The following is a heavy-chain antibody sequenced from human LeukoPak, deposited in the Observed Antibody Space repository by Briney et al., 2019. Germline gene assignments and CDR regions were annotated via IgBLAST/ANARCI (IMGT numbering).Heavy chain of an antibody. CDR1: GYRFASSW. D-gene: IGHD3-22*01. CDR3: AKINYDSNGYHYVDY. J-gene: IGHJ4*02. Sequence: GESPKISCKGSGYRFASSWIGWVRQMPGKGLQWMGIIYPGDSDTTYRPSFQGQVTISVDKSISTAYLQWDSLKASDSAMYYCAKINYDSNGYHYVDYWGQGTLVTVSS. V-gene: IGHV5-51*01. CDR2: IYPGDSDT.